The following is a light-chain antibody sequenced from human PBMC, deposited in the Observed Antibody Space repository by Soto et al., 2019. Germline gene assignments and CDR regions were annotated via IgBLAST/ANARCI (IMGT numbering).Light chain of an antibody. V-gene: IGKV3-15*01. J-gene: IGKJ1*01. CDR1: QSVSSN. Sequence: EIVMTQSPATLSVSPGERATLSCRASQSVSSNLAWYQHKPGQAPRLLIYGASTRATGIPARFSGSGSGTEFTLTISSLQSEDFAVYYCQQYNNWVWTFGQGTKVDI. CDR2: GAS. CDR3: QQYNNWVWT.